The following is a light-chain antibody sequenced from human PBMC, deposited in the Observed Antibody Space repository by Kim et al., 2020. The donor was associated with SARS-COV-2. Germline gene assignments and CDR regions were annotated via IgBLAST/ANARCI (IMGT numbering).Light chain of an antibody. Sequence: LSPGETATLSCRASQSLSSDYLAWYQQKPGQAPRLLIYSASKRAAGTPVRFSGSGSGTDSTLTISRLEPEDFAVYYCQQYDDSPGTFGQGTKVDI. V-gene: IGKV3-20*01. CDR1: QSLSSDY. CDR3: QQYDDSPGT. J-gene: IGKJ1*01. CDR2: SAS.